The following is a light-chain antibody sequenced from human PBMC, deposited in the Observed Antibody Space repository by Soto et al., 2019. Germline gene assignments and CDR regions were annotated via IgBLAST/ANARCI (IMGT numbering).Light chain of an antibody. CDR1: SSDIGFYNY. CDR3: CSYTSSSTLYVV. CDR2: EVK. J-gene: IGLJ2*01. Sequence: QSALTQPASVSGSPGQSITISCTGTSSDIGFYNYVSWYQQYPGKAPKVVIYEVKNRPSGVSNRFSGSKSGNTASLTISGLQADDEADYYCCSYTSSSTLYVVFGGGTKLTVL. V-gene: IGLV2-14*01.